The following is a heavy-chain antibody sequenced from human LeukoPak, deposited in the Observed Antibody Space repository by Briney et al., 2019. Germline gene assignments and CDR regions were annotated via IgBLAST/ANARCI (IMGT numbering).Heavy chain of an antibody. CDR3: AREGLLRFLDGFDP. CDR1: GYTFTGYY. V-gene: IGHV1-2*02. Sequence: ASVKVSCKASGYTFTGYYMHWVRQAPGQGLEWMGWINPNSGGTNYAQKFQGRVTMTRDTPISTAYMELSRLRSDDTAVYYCAREGLLRFLDGFDPWGQGTLVTVSS. J-gene: IGHJ5*02. CDR2: INPNSGGT. D-gene: IGHD3-3*01.